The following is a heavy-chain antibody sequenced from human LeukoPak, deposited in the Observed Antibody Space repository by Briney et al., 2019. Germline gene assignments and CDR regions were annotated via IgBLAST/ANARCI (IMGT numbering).Heavy chain of an antibody. V-gene: IGHV3-23*01. D-gene: IGHD6-13*01. Sequence: GGSLRLSCAASGFTFSSYAMSWVRQAPGKGLEWVSAISGSGGSTYYADSVKGRFTISRDNSENTLYLQMNSLRAEDTAVYYCAKSPGYSSSWYNFDYWGQGTLVTVSS. CDR2: ISGSGGST. CDR3: AKSPGYSSSWYNFDY. J-gene: IGHJ4*02. CDR1: GFTFSSYA.